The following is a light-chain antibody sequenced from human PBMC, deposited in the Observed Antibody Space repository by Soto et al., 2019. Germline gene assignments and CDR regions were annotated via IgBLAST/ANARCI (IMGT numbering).Light chain of an antibody. CDR2: AAS. V-gene: IGKV1-39*01. J-gene: IGKJ4*01. CDR3: QQSYSTPLT. Sequence: DIQMTQSPSSLSASVGDRVTNTCRASQIISSYLNWYQQKPGKAPKLLIYAASSLQSGVPSRFSGSGSGTDFTLTISSLQPEDFATYYCQQSYSTPLTFGGGTKVDIK. CDR1: QIISSY.